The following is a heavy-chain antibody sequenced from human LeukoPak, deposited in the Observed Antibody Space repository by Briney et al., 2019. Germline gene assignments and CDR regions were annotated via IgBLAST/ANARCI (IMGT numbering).Heavy chain of an antibody. CDR1: GGSISSSSYY. D-gene: IGHD2-21*01. J-gene: IGHJ4*02. Sequence: SETLSLTCTVSGGSISSSSYYWGWIRQPPGKGLEWIGSIYYSGSTYYNPSLKSRVTISVDTSKNQFSLKLSSVTAADTAVYYCARGGGGEPSGYWGQGTLVTVSS. CDR2: IYYSGST. CDR3: ARGGGGEPSGY. V-gene: IGHV4-39*07.